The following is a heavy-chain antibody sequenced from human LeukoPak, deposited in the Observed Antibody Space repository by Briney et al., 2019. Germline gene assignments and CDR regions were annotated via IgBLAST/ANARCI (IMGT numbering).Heavy chain of an antibody. CDR3: ARDRNYAFDN. D-gene: IGHD1-7*01. Sequence: PGGSLRLSCAASGFTFSDYSMNWVRQAPGKGLEWISYIGISSGNTKYADSVEGRFTISGDNAKNSLYLQMNSLRVEDTAVYYCARDRNYAFDNWGQGTLVTVSS. V-gene: IGHV3-48*04. J-gene: IGHJ4*02. CDR2: IGISSGNT. CDR1: GFTFSDYS.